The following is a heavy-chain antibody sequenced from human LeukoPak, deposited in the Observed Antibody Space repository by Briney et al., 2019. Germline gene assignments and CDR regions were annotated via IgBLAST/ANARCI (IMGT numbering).Heavy chain of an antibody. CDR3: ARRAAAAYYYYYGMDV. CDR1: GGSFSGYY. D-gene: IGHD6-13*01. J-gene: IGHJ6*02. CDR2: INHSGST. V-gene: IGHV4-34*01. Sequence: SETLSLTCAVYGGSFSGYYWSWIRQPPGKGLEWIGEINHSGSTNYNPFLKSRVTISVDTSKNQFSLKLSSVTAADTAVYYCARRAAAAYYYYYGMDVWGQGTTVTVSS.